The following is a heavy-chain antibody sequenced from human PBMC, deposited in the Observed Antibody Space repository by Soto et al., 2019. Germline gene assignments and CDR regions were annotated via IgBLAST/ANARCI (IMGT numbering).Heavy chain of an antibody. V-gene: IGHV4-31*03. J-gene: IGHJ5*02. Sequence: QVQLQESGPGLVKPSQTLSLTCTVSGGSISSGGYYWSWIRQHPEKDLEWIGDVYYSGSTYYNPSLKTRGTISVDTSKNQFSLKLSSVTAADTAVYYCAREEGGGYDHRWFDPWGQGTLVTVSS. CDR2: VYYSGST. CDR1: GGSISSGGYY. D-gene: IGHD3-16*01. CDR3: AREEGGGYDHRWFDP.